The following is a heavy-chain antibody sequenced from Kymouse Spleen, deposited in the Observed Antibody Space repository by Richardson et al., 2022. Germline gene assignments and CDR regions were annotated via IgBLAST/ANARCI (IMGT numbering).Heavy chain of an antibody. CDR1: GFTFSSYG. CDR2: IWYDGSNK. J-gene: IGHJ6*02. CDR3: ANYYYGSGSYPYYYGMDV. V-gene: IGHV3-33*01. Sequence: QVQLVESGGGVVQPGRSLRLSCAASGFTFSSYGMHWVRQAPGKGLEWVAVIWYDGSNKYYADSVKGRFTISRDNSKNTLYLQMNSLRAEDTAVYYCANYYYGSGSYPYYYGMDVWGQGTTVTVSS. D-gene: IGHD3-10*01.